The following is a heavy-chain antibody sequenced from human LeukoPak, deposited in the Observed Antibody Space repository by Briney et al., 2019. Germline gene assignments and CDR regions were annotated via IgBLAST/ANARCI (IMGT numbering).Heavy chain of an antibody. CDR3: ARDGVEPQLVHYFDY. D-gene: IGHD6-13*01. CDR2: IYRDGTM. CDR1: GFSVSNNY. V-gene: IGHV3-53*01. Sequence: GGSLRLSCAASGFSVSNNYMTWVRQAPGKGLEWVSLIYRDGTMYSADSVKGRFTISRDNSKNTVFLQMNSLRAEDTAVYYCARDGVEPQLVHYFDYWGQGTLVTVSS. J-gene: IGHJ4*02.